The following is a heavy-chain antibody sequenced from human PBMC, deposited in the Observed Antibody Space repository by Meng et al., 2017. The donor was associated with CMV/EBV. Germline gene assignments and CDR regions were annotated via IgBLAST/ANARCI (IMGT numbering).Heavy chain of an antibody. Sequence: GESLKISCAASGFTFSSYWMSWVRQAPGKGLEWVANINQYGSDTNYVDSVKGRFIVSRDNAQSLVYLQMNSLRADDTAVYFCARGRTSVTTNWGQGTLVTVSS. CDR3: ARGRTSVTTN. V-gene: IGHV3-7*01. CDR1: GFTFSSYW. D-gene: IGHD4-17*01. J-gene: IGHJ4*02. CDR2: INQYGSDT.